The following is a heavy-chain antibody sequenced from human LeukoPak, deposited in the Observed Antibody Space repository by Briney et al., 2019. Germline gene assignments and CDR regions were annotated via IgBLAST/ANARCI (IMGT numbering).Heavy chain of an antibody. D-gene: IGHD4-17*01. CDR3: ARDVGAP. CDR1: GFTFSSYA. V-gene: IGHV3-30-3*01. Sequence: GRSLRLSCAASGFTFSSYAMHWVRQAPGKGLEWVAVISYDGSNKYYADSVKGRFTISRDNSKNTLYLQMNSLRAEDTAVYYCARDVGAPWGQGILVTVSS. J-gene: IGHJ5*02. CDR2: ISYDGSNK.